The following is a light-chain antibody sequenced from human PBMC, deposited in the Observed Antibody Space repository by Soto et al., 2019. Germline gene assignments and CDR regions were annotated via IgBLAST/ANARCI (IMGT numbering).Light chain of an antibody. Sequence: QSVLTQPASVSGSPGQSITISCTGTSSDVGGYNYVSWYQQHPGKGPKLMIYEVSNRPSGVSNRFSGSKSGNTATLTISGLQDEDEADYYCSSYTSTTTRVFGTGTKVTVL. CDR3: SSYTSTTTRV. V-gene: IGLV2-14*03. CDR2: EVS. J-gene: IGLJ1*01. CDR1: SSDVGGYNY.